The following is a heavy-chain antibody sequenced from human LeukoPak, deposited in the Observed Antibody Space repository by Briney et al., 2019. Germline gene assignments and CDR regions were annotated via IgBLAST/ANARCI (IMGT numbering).Heavy chain of an antibody. J-gene: IGHJ4*02. CDR3: ARGLDIVVVPAAIPGEY. D-gene: IGHD2-2*03. CDR1: GYTFTDYY. Sequence: ASVKVSCKASGYTFTDYYMHWVRQAPGQGLEWMGWINLNSGGTNFALKFQGSVTMTRDTSISTAYMELSRLRSDDTAVYYCARGLDIVVVPAAIPGEYWGQGTLVTVSS. CDR2: INLNSGGT. V-gene: IGHV1-2*02.